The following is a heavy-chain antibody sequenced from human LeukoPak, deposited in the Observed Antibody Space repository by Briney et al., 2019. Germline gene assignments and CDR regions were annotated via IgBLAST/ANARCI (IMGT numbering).Heavy chain of an antibody. D-gene: IGHD2-2*01. CDR1: GFTFSSYA. CDR3: ARDRAYQGY. J-gene: IGHJ4*02. CDR2: IYSGGST. V-gene: IGHV3-66*01. Sequence: PGGSLRLSCAASGFTFSSYAMSWVRQAPGKGLEWVSVIYSGGSTYYADSVKGRFTISRDNSKNTLYLQMNSLRAEDTAVYYCARDRAYQGYWGQGTLVTVSS.